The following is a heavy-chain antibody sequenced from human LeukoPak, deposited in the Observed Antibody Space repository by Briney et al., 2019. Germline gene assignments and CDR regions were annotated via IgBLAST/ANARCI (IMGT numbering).Heavy chain of an antibody. Sequence: SETLSLTCTVSGGSVSGYYWSWIRQPPGRGLEWIGYIYYSGSTNYNPSLKSRVTISVDTSENQFSLKLTSVTAADTAVYYCARDREYSSSGLVWFDPWGHGILVTVSS. CDR2: IYYSGST. CDR1: GGSVSGYY. V-gene: IGHV4-59*02. D-gene: IGHD6-6*01. CDR3: ARDREYSSSGLVWFDP. J-gene: IGHJ5*02.